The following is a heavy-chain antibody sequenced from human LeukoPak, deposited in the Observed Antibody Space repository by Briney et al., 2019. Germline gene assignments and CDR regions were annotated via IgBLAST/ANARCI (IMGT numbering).Heavy chain of an antibody. V-gene: IGHV5-10-1*01. CDR3: ARIAYCGGDCYSYFDY. CDR2: IDPSDSYT. D-gene: IGHD2-21*02. J-gene: IGHJ4*02. CDR1: GYSFTSYW. Sequence: PGESLRTSCKGSGYSFTSYWISWVRQMPGKGLEWMGRIDPSDSYTNYSPSFQGHVTISADKSISTAYLQWSSLKPSGTAMYYCARIAYCGGDCYSYFDYWGQGTLVTVSS.